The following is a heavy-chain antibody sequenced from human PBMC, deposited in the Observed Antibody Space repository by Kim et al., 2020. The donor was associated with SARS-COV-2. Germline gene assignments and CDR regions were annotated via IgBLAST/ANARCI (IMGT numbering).Heavy chain of an antibody. D-gene: IGHD3-9*01. J-gene: IGHJ4*02. CDR1: GYTFISYG. Sequence: ASVKVSCKASGYTFISYGISWVRQAPGQGLEWMGWISAYNGNTNYAQKLQGRVTMTTDTSTSTAYMELRSRRSDDTAGYYCARVGGPYYDILTGYYNVMGYWGQGTLVNVSS. CDR2: ISAYNGNT. CDR3: ARVGGPYYDILTGYYNVMGY. V-gene: IGHV1-18*01.